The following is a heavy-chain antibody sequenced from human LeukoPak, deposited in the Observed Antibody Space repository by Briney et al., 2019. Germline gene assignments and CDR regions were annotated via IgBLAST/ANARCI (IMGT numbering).Heavy chain of an antibody. CDR2: ISSSSSTI. CDR1: GFTFSSFG. D-gene: IGHD3-9*01. J-gene: IGHJ4*02. V-gene: IGHV3-48*04. Sequence: GGTLRLSCAASGFTFSSFGMNWVRQAPGKGLEWVSYISSSSSTIYYADSVKGRFSISRDNAENSVSLQMSSLRGEDTAVYYCARESRGYNILTGYYTQLDYWGQGTRVTVSS. CDR3: ARESRGYNILTGYYTQLDY.